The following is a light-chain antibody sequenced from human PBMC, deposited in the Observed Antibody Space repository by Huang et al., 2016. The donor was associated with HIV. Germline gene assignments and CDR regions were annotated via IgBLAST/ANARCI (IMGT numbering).Light chain of an antibody. V-gene: IGKV3-20*01. CDR1: QSVSSDY. CDR2: GAS. J-gene: IGKJ1*01. CDR3: QQYGISPVT. Sequence: EIVLTQSPGTLSLSPGERATSSCRASQSVSSDYLAWYQQQPGQAPRLFIYGASSRATCIPDRCSGSGSGTDFTLTIIRLEPEDFAVYYCQQYGISPVTFGQGTKVEIK.